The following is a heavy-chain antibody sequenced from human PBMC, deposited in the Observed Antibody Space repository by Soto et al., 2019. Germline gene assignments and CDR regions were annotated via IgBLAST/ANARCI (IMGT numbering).Heavy chain of an antibody. V-gene: IGHV3-74*01. Sequence: SGXSTRLSCAASGFTFSSYWLHWVRQAPWKGLVWVSRINSDGSSTSYADSVKGRFTISRDNAKNTLYLQMNSLRAEDTAVYYCARAWELLSDYWGQGTLVTVSS. CDR1: GFTFSSYW. CDR3: ARAWELLSDY. D-gene: IGHD1-26*01. CDR2: INSDGSST. J-gene: IGHJ4*02.